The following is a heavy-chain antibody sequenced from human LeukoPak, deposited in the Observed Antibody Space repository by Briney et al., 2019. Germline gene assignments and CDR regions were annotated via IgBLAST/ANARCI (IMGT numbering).Heavy chain of an antibody. CDR2: ISWNSGII. D-gene: IGHD6-13*01. V-gene: IGHV3-9*01. CDR3: AKEMVAAAGTSFDY. Sequence: GSSLRLSCAASGFTFDDYAMHWGRQAPGKGLEWVSGISWNSGIIGYADSVKGRFTISRDNAKNSLYLQMNSLRAEDTALYYCAKEMVAAAGTSFDYWGQGTLVTVSS. J-gene: IGHJ4*02. CDR1: GFTFDDYA.